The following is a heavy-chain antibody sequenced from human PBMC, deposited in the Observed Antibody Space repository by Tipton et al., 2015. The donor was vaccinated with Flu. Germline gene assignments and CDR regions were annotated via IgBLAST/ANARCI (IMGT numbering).Heavy chain of an antibody. CDR2: IYSGGGT. CDR1: GFTVSSIH. J-gene: IGHJ4*02. V-gene: IGHV3-66*01. D-gene: IGHD4-23*01. CDR3: ARVGNYGGKD. Sequence: SLRLSCAASGFTVSSIHMSWVRQAPGKGLEWVSLIYSGGGTFFADSVKGRFTISRDNSKNTLYLLMNSLRAEDTAAYHCARVGNYGGKDWGQGTLVTVSS.